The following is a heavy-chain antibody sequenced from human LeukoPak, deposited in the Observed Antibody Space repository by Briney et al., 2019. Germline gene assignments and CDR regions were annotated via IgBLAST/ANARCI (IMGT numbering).Heavy chain of an antibody. D-gene: IGHD3-10*01. CDR1: GGSISSSSYY. J-gene: IGHJ5*02. Sequence: PSETLSLTRTVSGGSISSSSYYWGWIRQPPGKGLEWIGSIYYSGSTYYNPALKSRVTISLDTSKNQFSLKLSSVTAASTAVYFCARGPRGFPNWFGPWGQGTLVTVSS. CDR3: ARGPRGFPNWFGP. V-gene: IGHV4-39*01. CDR2: IYYSGST.